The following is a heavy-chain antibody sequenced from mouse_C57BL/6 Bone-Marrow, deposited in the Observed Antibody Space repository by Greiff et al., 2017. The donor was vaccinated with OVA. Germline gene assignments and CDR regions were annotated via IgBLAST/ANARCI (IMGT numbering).Heavy chain of an antibody. D-gene: IGHD1-1*01. CDR2: IWTGGGT. J-gene: IGHJ1*03. V-gene: IGHV2-9-1*01. CDR1: GFSLTSYA. Sequence: VHLVESGPGLVAPSQSLSITCTVSGFSLTSYAISWVRQPPGKGLEWLGVIWTGGGTNYNSALKSRLSISKDNSKSQVFLKMNSLQTDDTARYYCARKQQNYGSSWGYFDVWGTGTTVTVSS. CDR3: ARKQQNYGSSWGYFDV.